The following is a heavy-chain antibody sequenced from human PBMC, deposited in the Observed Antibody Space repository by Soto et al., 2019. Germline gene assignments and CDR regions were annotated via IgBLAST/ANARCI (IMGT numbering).Heavy chain of an antibody. Sequence: QVQLQESGPGLVKPSETLSLTCTVSGGSISSYYWSWIRQPPGKGLEWIGYIYYSGSTNYNPSLKSRVTISVDTSKNQFSLKLSSVTAADTAVYYCARHDEICSGGSCYSHLDIWGQGTMVTVSS. CDR1: GGSISSYY. CDR3: ARHDEICSGGSCYSHLDI. J-gene: IGHJ3*02. V-gene: IGHV4-59*08. CDR2: IYYSGST. D-gene: IGHD2-15*01.